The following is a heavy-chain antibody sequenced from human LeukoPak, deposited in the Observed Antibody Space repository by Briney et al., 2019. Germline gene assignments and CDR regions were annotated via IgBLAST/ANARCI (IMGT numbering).Heavy chain of an antibody. J-gene: IGHJ5*02. CDR1: GGSISSSSYY. D-gene: IGHD3-9*01. Sequence: SETLSLTCTVSGGSISSSSYYWGWIRQPPGKGLEWIGSIYYSGSTYYNPSLKSRVTVSVDTSKNQFSLKLSSVTAADTAVYYCARDRILTGYLNNWFDPWGQGTLVTVSS. CDR3: ARDRILTGYLNNWFDP. V-gene: IGHV4-39*07. CDR2: IYYSGST.